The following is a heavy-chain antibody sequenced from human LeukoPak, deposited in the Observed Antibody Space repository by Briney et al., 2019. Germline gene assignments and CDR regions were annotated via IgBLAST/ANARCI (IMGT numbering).Heavy chain of an antibody. V-gene: IGHV4-59*01. J-gene: IGHJ4*02. CDR1: GDSIRNYY. CDR3: GRWGYFDSGNYFVVDY. CDR2: IHSNGDI. Sequence: SETLSLTCIVSGDSIRNYYWNWIRQAPGKALEWIGHIHSNGDIAYNFSLKSRVTISMDTSKNQFSLKLSSVTAADTAVYYCGRWGYFDSGNYFVVDYWGQGNVVTVSS. D-gene: IGHD3-22*01.